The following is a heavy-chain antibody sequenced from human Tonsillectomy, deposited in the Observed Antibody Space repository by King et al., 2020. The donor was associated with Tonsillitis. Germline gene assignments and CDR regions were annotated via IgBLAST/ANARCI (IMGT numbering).Heavy chain of an antibody. CDR3: ARDPDTAMTRNYYGMDV. D-gene: IGHD5-18*01. Sequence: VQLQESGPGLVKPSETLSLTCSVSGASVTRGSFYWSWIRQPPGKGLEWIGYIYYNGITNYNPSLESRVTMSVDTCRNQFSLKMTSVTAADTAVYYCARDPDTAMTRNYYGMDVWGQGTTVTVSS. V-gene: IGHV4-61*01. J-gene: IGHJ6*02. CDR2: IYYNGIT. CDR1: GASVTRGSFY.